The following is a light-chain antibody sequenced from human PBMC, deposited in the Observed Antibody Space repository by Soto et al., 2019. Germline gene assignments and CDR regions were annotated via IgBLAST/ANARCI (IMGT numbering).Light chain of an antibody. CDR1: QSVSGSY. J-gene: IGKJ1*01. CDR3: QQYGRSPKT. V-gene: IGKV3-20*01. CDR2: GAS. Sequence: EIVLTQSPGTLSLSPGERATLSCRASQSVSGSYLAWYQQKPGQTPRLLIYGASSRATGIPDRFSGGGSGTDFTLTISRLEPEDFAVYYCQQYGRSPKTFGQGTKV.